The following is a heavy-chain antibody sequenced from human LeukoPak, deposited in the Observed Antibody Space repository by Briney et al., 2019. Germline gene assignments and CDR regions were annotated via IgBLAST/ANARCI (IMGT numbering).Heavy chain of an antibody. V-gene: IGHV4-59*07. Sequence: PPHTQSPTRTLAAGSISMPYSSSTRHPPRKWLEWIGYILYSGSNNYIPSLKSRVTISVGTSKNQSSLKLSSVTAADTAVYYGARTRYYYDSSGYRNWFDPWGQGTLVTVSS. CDR3: ARTRYYYDSSGYRNWFDP. J-gene: IGHJ5*02. CDR2: ILYSGSN. CDR1: AGSISMPY. D-gene: IGHD3-22*01.